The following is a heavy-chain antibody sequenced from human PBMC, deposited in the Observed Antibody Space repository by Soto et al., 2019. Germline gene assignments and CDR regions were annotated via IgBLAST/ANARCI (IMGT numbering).Heavy chain of an antibody. D-gene: IGHD3-10*01. CDR3: ASGGRRRPDYYGSGTDY. J-gene: IGHJ4*02. Sequence: GGSLRLSCAASGFSFSSYDMHWVRQAPGKGLEWVAVISYDGSNKYYADSVKGRFTISRDNSKNTLYLQMNSLRAEDTAVYYCASGGRRRPDYYGSGTDYWGQVTLVTVSS. CDR1: GFSFSSYD. CDR2: ISYDGSNK. V-gene: IGHV3-30-3*01.